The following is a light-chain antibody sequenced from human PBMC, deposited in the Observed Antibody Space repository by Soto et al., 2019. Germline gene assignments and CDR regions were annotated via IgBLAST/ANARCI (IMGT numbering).Light chain of an antibody. J-gene: IGLJ1*01. CDR1: SSDVGAYNY. Sequence: QSSLTQPASVSGSPGQSITISCTGTSSDVGAYNYVSWFQQHPDKAPKLMIYEVSNRPSGVSNHFSGSKSGNAASLTISGLQAEDEAYYFCFSFTTSNTHVFGTGTKLTVL. CDR3: FSFTTSNTHV. CDR2: EVS. V-gene: IGLV2-14*01.